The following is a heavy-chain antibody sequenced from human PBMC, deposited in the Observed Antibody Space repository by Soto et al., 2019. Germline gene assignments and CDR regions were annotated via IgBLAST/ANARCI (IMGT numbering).Heavy chain of an antibody. J-gene: IGHJ4*02. CDR1: VFTFRNYI. CDR3: AREDIIVMVAGTFDH. CDR2: IPYDGSNK. V-gene: IGHV3-30-3*01. Sequence: WWSLRLSCSASVFTFRNYIMHWWRQAPGKGLEWVAVIPYDGSNKYYADSVKGRFTISRDNSKNTVYLQMSSLRAEDTAVYYCAREDIIVMVAGTFDHWGQGTLVTVSS. D-gene: IGHD2-15*01.